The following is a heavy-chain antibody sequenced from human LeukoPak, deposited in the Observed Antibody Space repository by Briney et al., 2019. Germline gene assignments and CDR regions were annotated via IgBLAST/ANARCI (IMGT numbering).Heavy chain of an antibody. CDR2: IFGSGDSN. D-gene: IGHD1-26*01. CDR3: AKAISCVVVGAHRSADY. V-gene: IGHV3-23*01. CDR1: VFTFSIYA. J-gene: IGHJ4*02. Sequence: PGGSLRLSSAASVFTFSIYAMSWVPPAPGEGLEWVSAIFGSGDSNSYADSVTGRFTISRDNSKNTLYLHMNSLRAEDTAVYYCAKAISCVVVGAHRSADYWGQGTLVTVSS.